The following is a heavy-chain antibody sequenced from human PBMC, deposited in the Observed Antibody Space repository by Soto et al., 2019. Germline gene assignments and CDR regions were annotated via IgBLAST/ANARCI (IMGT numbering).Heavy chain of an antibody. CDR2: IIPILGIA. CDR3: ASALLVNCSGGSCYSRRLNWFDP. J-gene: IGHJ5*02. D-gene: IGHD2-15*01. V-gene: IGHV1-69*02. Sequence: ASVKVSCKASGGTFSSYTISWVRQAPGQGLEWMGRIIPILGIANYAQKFQGRVTITADKSTSTAYMELSSLRSEDTAVYYCASALLVNCSGGSCYSRRLNWFDPWGQGTLVTVSS. CDR1: GGTFSSYT.